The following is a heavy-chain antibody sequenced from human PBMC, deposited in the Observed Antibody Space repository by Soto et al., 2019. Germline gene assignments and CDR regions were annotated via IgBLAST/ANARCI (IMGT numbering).Heavy chain of an antibody. CDR3: ARSVRGVIMTYYYYGMDV. V-gene: IGHV1-69*06. J-gene: IGHJ6*02. CDR2: IIPIFGTA. CDR1: GGTFSSYA. D-gene: IGHD3-10*01. Sequence: ASVKVSCKASGGTFSSYAISWVRQAPGQGLEWMGGIIPIFGTANYAQKFQGRVTITADKSTSTAYMELSSLRSEDTAVYYCARSVRGVIMTYYYYGMDVWGQGTTVTVSS.